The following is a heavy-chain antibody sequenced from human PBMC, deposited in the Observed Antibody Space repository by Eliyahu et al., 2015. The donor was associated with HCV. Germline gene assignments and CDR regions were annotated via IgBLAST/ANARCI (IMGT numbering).Heavy chain of an antibody. CDR3: ARGGAARPDY. Sequence: EVQLVNSGGGLVQPGGSLRLSCAASGFTFSNYGMNWVRQAPGKGLGWVSYVSGTNAKEYADSVKGRFTISRDNAKNSLYLQMTSLRDEDTAVYYCARGGAARPDYWGQGTLVTVSS. J-gene: IGHJ4*02. CDR2: VSGTNAK. CDR1: GFTFSNYG. V-gene: IGHV3-48*02. D-gene: IGHD6-6*01.